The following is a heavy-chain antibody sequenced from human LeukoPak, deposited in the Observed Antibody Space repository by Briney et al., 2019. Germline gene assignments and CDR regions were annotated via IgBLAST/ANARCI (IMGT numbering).Heavy chain of an antibody. CDR2: ISSSSSTI. Sequence: PGGSLRLSCAPSGFTFSRHGMHWVRQAPGKGLEWVSYISSSSSTIYYADSVKGRFTISRDNAKNSLYLQMNSLRDEDTAVYYCARAKKTVTTRPPDYWGQGTLVTVSS. CDR1: GFTFSRHG. V-gene: IGHV3-48*02. J-gene: IGHJ4*02. CDR3: ARAKKTVTTRPPDY. D-gene: IGHD4-17*01.